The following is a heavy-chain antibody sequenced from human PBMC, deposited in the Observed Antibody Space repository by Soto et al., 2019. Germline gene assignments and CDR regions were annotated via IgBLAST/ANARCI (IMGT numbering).Heavy chain of an antibody. Sequence: PGESLKISCKGSGYSFTNNWIGWVRQMPGKGLEWMGIIYPGDSDTRYSPSFQGQVTISADRSISTAYLQWSSLKDSDTAMYYCASPIGYNQYFDYWGQVSLVNVSS. CDR3: ASPIGYNQYFDY. D-gene: IGHD6-25*01. V-gene: IGHV5-51*01. CDR2: IYPGDSDT. J-gene: IGHJ4*02. CDR1: GYSFTNNW.